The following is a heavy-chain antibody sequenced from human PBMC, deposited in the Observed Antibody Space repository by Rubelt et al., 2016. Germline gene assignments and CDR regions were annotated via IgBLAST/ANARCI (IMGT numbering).Heavy chain of an antibody. D-gene: IGHD6-25*01. CDR1: GGSFSGYY. CDR3: AIKSYSSAYFDY. Sequence: QVQLQQWGAGLLKPSETLSLTCAVYGGSFSGYYWSWIRQPPGKGLEWIGSIYYSGSTYYNPSLKSRVTISVDTSKNQFSLKLSSGTAADTAVYYCAIKSYSSAYFDYWGQGTLVTVSS. V-gene: IGHV4-34*01. CDR2: IYYSGST. J-gene: IGHJ4*02.